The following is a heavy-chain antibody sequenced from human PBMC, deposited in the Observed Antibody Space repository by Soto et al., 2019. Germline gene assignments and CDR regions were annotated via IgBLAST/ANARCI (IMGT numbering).Heavy chain of an antibody. CDR2: MYHSGST. D-gene: IGHD2-2*01. CDR1: GGSISSGGYS. V-gene: IGHV4-30-2*01. J-gene: IGHJ4*02. CDR3: GEVPDY. Sequence: SETLSLTCAVSGGSISSGGYSWSWIRQPPGKGLEWIGYMYHSGSTYYNPSLKSRVTISIDRSKNQFSLKLSSVTAADTAVYYYGEVPDYWSQGTLDTGSS.